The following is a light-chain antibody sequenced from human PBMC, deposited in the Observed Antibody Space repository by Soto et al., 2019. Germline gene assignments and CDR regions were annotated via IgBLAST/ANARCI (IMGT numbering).Light chain of an antibody. CDR2: GAS. Sequence: DIQMTQSPSSLSASVGDRVTITCRASQSISTYLNWYQQKPGKAPNLLIYGASNLQSGVPSRFSDSGSGTDFTLTISSLQPEDFATYYCQQSSSTPWTFGQGTKVEIK. CDR1: QSISTY. CDR3: QQSSSTPWT. V-gene: IGKV1-39*01. J-gene: IGKJ1*01.